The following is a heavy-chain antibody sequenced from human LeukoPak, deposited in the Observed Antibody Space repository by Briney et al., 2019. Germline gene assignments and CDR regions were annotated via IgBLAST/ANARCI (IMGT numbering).Heavy chain of an antibody. V-gene: IGHV4-30-4*08. Sequence: SETLSLTCTVSGGSISSGDYYWSWIRQPPGKGLEWIGYIYYSGSTYYNPSLESRVTISVDTSKNQFSLKLSSVTAADTAVYYCARDRSYGDYLFDYWGQGTLVTASS. CDR3: ARDRSYGDYLFDY. CDR1: GGSISSGDYY. CDR2: IYYSGST. D-gene: IGHD4-17*01. J-gene: IGHJ4*02.